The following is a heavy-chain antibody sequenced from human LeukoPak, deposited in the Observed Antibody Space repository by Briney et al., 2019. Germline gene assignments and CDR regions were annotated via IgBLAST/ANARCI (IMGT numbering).Heavy chain of an antibody. Sequence: PGGSLRLSCAASGFTFSSYSMNWVRQAPGKGLEWVSSISSSGTHIFYADSVKGRFTVSRDNGKNSLYLQMNSLRAEDTAVYYCARGQMATIEFDYWGQGTLVTVSS. CDR3: ARGQMATIEFDY. J-gene: IGHJ4*02. V-gene: IGHV3-21*01. D-gene: IGHD5-24*01. CDR1: GFTFSSYS. CDR2: ISSSGTHI.